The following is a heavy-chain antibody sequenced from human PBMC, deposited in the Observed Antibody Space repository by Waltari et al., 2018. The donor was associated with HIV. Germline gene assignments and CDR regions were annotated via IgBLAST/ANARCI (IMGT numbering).Heavy chain of an antibody. CDR2: IYTDGRT. D-gene: IGHD3-3*01. CDR3: ARTKLRHGGGYHGMDV. J-gene: IGHJ6*02. V-gene: IGHV3-66*01. Sequence: EVQLVESGGGLVQPGGSLRLSCAVSGFTVSSNYMNWVRQAPGKVLEWVSVIYTDGRTYYADSVKGRFTISRDNSKNTLYLQMNSLRDGDTAVYSCARTKLRHGGGYHGMDVWGQGTTVTVSS. CDR1: GFTVSSNY.